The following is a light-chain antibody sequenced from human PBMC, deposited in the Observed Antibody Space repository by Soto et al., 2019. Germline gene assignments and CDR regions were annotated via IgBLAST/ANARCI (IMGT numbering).Light chain of an antibody. Sequence: QSALTQPASVSGSPGQSITISCTGTSSDIGAYNYVSWYQHHPGKAPKLMLYEVSNRPSGVSHRFSGSKSGNTASLTISGLQAEDEADYYCSSYAGTGTPLYVFGTGTKVTVL. CDR2: EVS. CDR1: SSDIGAYNY. V-gene: IGLV2-14*01. J-gene: IGLJ1*01. CDR3: SSYAGTGTPLYV.